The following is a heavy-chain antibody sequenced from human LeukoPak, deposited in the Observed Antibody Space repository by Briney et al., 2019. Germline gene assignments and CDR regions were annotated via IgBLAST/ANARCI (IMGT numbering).Heavy chain of an antibody. D-gene: IGHD3-10*01. CDR3: ARGLTTMVRGVINYYYYGMDV. J-gene: IGHJ6*02. CDR2: INHSGST. Sequence: SETLSLTCAVYGGSFSGYYWSWIRQPPGKGLEWIGEINHSGSTNYNPSLKSRVTISVDTSKNQFSLKLSSVTAADTAAYYCARGLTTMVRGVINYYYYGMDVWGQGTTVTVSS. CDR1: GGSFSGYY. V-gene: IGHV4-34*01.